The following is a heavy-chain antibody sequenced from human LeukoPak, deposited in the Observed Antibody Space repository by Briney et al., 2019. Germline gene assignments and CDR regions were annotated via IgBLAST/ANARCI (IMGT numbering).Heavy chain of an antibody. Sequence: GRSLRLSCAASGFTFSSYAMSWVRQAPGKGLEWVSAISGSGGSTYYADSVKGRFTISRDNSKNTLYLQMNSLRAEDTAVYYCAKAPTTVVTRAYYFGNWGQGTLVTVSS. D-gene: IGHD4-23*01. CDR2: ISGSGGST. V-gene: IGHV3-23*01. CDR3: AKAPTTVVTRAYYFGN. J-gene: IGHJ4*02. CDR1: GFTFSSYA.